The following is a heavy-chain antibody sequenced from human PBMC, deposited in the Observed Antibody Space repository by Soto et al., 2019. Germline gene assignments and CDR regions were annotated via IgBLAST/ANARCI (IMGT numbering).Heavy chain of an antibody. V-gene: IGHV4-39*07. Sequence: SETLSLTCTVSGGSISSSSYYWGWIRQPPGKGLEWIGNIYHSGSTYYNPSLKSRVTISVHTSKNQFSLKLSSVTAADTAVYFCARGLITGSHYSGGWYYFDSWGQGTQVTVSS. CDR2: IYHSGST. J-gene: IGHJ4*02. CDR3: ARGLITGSHYSGGWYYFDS. D-gene: IGHD6-19*01. CDR1: GGSISSSSYY.